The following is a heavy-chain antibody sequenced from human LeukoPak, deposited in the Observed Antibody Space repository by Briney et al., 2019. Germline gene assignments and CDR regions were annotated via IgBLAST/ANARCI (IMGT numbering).Heavy chain of an antibody. Sequence: PSETLSLTCTVSGGSISSGSYYWSWIRQPAGKGLEWIGRIYTSGSTNYNPSLKSRVTISLDTSKNQFSLKLTAVTAADTAVYYCGGWGGGRDGYKFHFDYWGQGTLVTVSS. D-gene: IGHD5-24*01. V-gene: IGHV4-61*02. CDR3: GGWGGGRDGYKFHFDY. CDR2: IYTSGST. CDR1: GGSISSGSYY. J-gene: IGHJ4*02.